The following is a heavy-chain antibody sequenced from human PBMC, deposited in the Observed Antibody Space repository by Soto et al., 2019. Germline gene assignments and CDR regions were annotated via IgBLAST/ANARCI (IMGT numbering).Heavy chain of an antibody. CDR1: GFTFSNAW. CDR3: TTDPIAARPTYLWFDP. CDR2: IKSKTDGGTT. Sequence: GGSLRLSCAASGFTFSNAWMNWVRQAPGKGLEWVGRIKSKTDGGTTDYAAPVKGRFTISRDDSKNTLYLQMNSLKTEDTAVYYCTTDPIAARPTYLWFDPWGQGTLVTVSS. D-gene: IGHD6-6*01. J-gene: IGHJ5*02. V-gene: IGHV3-15*07.